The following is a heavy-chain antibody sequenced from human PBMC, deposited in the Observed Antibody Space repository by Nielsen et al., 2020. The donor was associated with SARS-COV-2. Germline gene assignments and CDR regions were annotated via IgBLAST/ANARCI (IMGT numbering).Heavy chain of an antibody. Sequence: GGSLRLSCAASGFTFSSYGMHWVRQAPGKGLEWVAVIWYDGSNKYYADSVKGRVTISRDNSKNTLYLQMDSLRAEDAAIYYCARGAIVVVPDMDVWGPGTTVTVSS. V-gene: IGHV3-33*01. CDR3: ARGAIVVVPDMDV. CDR2: IWYDGSNK. CDR1: GFTFSSYG. D-gene: IGHD2-2*01. J-gene: IGHJ6*02.